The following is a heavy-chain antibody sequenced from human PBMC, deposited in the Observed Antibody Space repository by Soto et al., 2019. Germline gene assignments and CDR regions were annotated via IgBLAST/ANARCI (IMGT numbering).Heavy chain of an antibody. J-gene: IGHJ4*02. Sequence: GVSLRLSCSASGFIFSNYGMHWVRQAPGKGLEWVAIISYDGNNKYYADSVKGRFTISRDNSKNMLYLQMDSLSAEDTSVYYCASVGRSSGYPIPHFDNWGQGTLVTVSA. CDR3: ASVGRSSGYPIPHFDN. D-gene: IGHD3-22*01. V-gene: IGHV3-30*03. CDR1: GFIFSNYG. CDR2: ISYDGNNK.